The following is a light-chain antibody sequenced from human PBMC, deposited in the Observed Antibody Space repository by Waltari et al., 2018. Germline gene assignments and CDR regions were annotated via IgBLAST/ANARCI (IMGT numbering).Light chain of an antibody. V-gene: IGLV6-57*03. Sequence: NFMLTQPHSVSESPGKTVTISCTRSSGSIGDNFVQWYQQRPGSAPTIIIYDDDQKSSGVPDRLSAYVDRAANSASRTISGLQTDDEADYHCQSQDTDLLKVFGGGTK. J-gene: IGLJ2*01. CDR1: SGSIGDNF. CDR3: QSQDTDLLKV. CDR2: DDD.